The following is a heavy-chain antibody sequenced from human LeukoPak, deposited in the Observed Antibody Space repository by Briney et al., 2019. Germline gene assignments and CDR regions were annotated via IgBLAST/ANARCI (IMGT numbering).Heavy chain of an antibody. CDR3: ARDSQLPDIDY. J-gene: IGHJ4*02. D-gene: IGHD2-2*01. CDR2: IYHSGST. Sequence: PSETLSLTCTVSGYSISSGYYWGWIRQPPGKGLEWIGSIYHSGSTYYNLSLKSRVTISVDTSKNQFSLKLSSVTAADTAVYYCARDSQLPDIDYWGQGTLVTVSS. V-gene: IGHV4-38-2*02. CDR1: GYSISSGYY.